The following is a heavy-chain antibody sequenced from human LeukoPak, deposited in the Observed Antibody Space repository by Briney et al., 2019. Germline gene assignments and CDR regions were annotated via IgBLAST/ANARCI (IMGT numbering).Heavy chain of an antibody. CDR1: GGSINSYY. Sequence: SETLSLTCTVSGGSINSYYWSWIRQPPGKGLEWIGYIYYSGSTNYNPSLKSRVTISVDTSKNQFSLKLSSVTAADTAVYYCARLNWNYVAFDYWGQGTLVTVSS. CDR2: IYYSGST. CDR3: ARLNWNYVAFDY. J-gene: IGHJ4*02. D-gene: IGHD1-7*01. V-gene: IGHV4-59*01.